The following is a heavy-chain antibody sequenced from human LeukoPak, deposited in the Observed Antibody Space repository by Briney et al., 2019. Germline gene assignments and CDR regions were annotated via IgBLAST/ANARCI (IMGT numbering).Heavy chain of an antibody. Sequence: SETLSLTCSVSGGSISSNDYYWGWIRQPPGKGLEWIGTMYYSGSTYYNASLKSRVTISVDTSKNQFSLKLSSVTAADTAVYYCARVTFNYYGSGDAFDIWGQGTMVTVSS. CDR2: MYYSGST. J-gene: IGHJ3*02. CDR1: GGSISSNDYY. D-gene: IGHD3-10*01. CDR3: ARVTFNYYGSGDAFDI. V-gene: IGHV4-39*01.